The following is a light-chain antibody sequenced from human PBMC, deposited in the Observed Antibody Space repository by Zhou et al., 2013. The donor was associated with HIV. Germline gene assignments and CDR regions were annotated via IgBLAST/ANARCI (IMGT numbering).Light chain of an antibody. Sequence: EIVLTQSPGTLSLAPGERATLSCRASQSVNSNYLAWYQQKSGQAPRLLVYGASTRATGIPDRFTGSGSGTDFTLTFTTLGPEDFAVYYCQQYANSPQTFGQGTKVEIK. CDR1: QSVNSNY. CDR2: GAS. J-gene: IGKJ2*01. CDR3: QQYANSPQT. V-gene: IGKV3-20*01.